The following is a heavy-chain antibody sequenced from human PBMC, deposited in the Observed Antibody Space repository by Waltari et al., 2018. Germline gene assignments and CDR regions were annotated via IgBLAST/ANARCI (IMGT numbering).Heavy chain of an antibody. CDR2: ISYDGSNK. J-gene: IGHJ4*02. Sequence: QVQLVESGGGVVQPGRSLRLSCAAPGFPFSSSGMPWVLQAAGKGREGVAVISYDGSNKYYADSVKGRFTISRDNSKNTLYLQMNSLRAEDTAVYYCAKTVGFGELLLDYWGQGTLVTVSS. CDR1: GFPFSSSG. V-gene: IGHV3-30*18. CDR3: AKTVGFGELLLDY. D-gene: IGHD3-10*01.